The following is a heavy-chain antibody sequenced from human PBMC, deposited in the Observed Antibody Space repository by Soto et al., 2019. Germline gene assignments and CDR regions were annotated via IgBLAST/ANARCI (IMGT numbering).Heavy chain of an antibody. D-gene: IGHD3-3*01. Sequence: SQTLSLTCAISGDSVSSNSAAWNWIRQPPSRGLEWLGRTYYRSKWYNDYAVSVKSRITINPDTSKNQFSLQLNSVTPEDTAVYYCARDRGNFDFWSGSRYYGMDVWGQGTTVTVSS. V-gene: IGHV6-1*01. CDR2: TYYRSKWYN. CDR3: ARDRGNFDFWSGSRYYGMDV. J-gene: IGHJ6*02. CDR1: GDSVSSNSAA.